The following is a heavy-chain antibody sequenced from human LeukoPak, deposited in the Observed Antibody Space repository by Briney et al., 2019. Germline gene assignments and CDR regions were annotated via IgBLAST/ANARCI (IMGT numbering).Heavy chain of an antibody. D-gene: IGHD6-19*01. CDR3: ARGKQWLVFDY. Sequence: GGSLRLSCAASGFTFSSYSMNWVRQAPGKGLEWVSYISSSSSTIYYADSVKGRFTISRDNAKNSLYLQMNSLRAEDTAVYYCARGKQWLVFDYWGQGTLVTVSS. CDR1: GFTFSSYS. CDR2: ISSSSSTI. V-gene: IGHV3-48*01. J-gene: IGHJ4*02.